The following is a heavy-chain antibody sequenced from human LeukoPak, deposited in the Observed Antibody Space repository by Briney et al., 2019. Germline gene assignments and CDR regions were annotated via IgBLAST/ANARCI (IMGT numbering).Heavy chain of an antibody. J-gene: IGHJ4*02. CDR2: INWNGGST. CDR1: GFSFDDYG. Sequence: GGSLRLSCAASGFSFDDYGMSWVRQAPGKGLEWVSGINWNGGSTGYADSVKGRFTISRDNAKNTVFLQMNSLRAKDTAVYYCVRDWGYDSSGYWQKYFDTWGQGTLVTVSS. D-gene: IGHD3-22*01. CDR3: VRDWGYDSSGYWQKYFDT. V-gene: IGHV3-20*04.